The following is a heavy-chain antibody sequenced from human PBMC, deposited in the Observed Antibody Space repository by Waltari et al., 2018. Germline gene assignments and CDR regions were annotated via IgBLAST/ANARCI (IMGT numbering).Heavy chain of an antibody. J-gene: IGHJ5*02. D-gene: IGHD4-17*01. CDR2: IKSKTEGGTT. V-gene: IGHV3-15*01. CDR1: GFTFSNAW. CDR3: TTDPTYGGNFPTYYNWFDP. Sequence: EVQLVESGGGLVKPGGSLRLSCAASGFTFSNAWMSWVRQAPGQGLEWVGRIKSKTEGGTTDYAAPVKGRFTISRDDSKNTLYLQMNSLKTEDTAVYYCTTDPTYGGNFPTYYNWFDPWGQGTLVTVSS.